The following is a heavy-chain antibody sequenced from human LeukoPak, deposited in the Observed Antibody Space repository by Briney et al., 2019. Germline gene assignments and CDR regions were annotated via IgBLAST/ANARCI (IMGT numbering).Heavy chain of an antibody. Sequence: GGSLKLSCVASGFIFSGSTMHWVRQAPGKGLESVAVISYDGSNKYYADSVKGRFTISRDNSKNTLYLQMNSLRAEDTAVYYCARAGYYLSPYFFDYWGQGTLVTVSS. J-gene: IGHJ4*02. D-gene: IGHD3-3*01. CDR3: ARAGYYLSPYFFDY. CDR1: GFIFSGST. V-gene: IGHV3-30-3*01. CDR2: ISYDGSNK.